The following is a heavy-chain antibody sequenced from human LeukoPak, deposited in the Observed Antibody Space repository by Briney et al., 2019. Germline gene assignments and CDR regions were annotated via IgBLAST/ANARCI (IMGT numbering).Heavy chain of an antibody. D-gene: IGHD6-6*01. CDR1: GGSFSGYY. J-gene: IGHJ4*02. Sequence: NPSETLSLTCAVYGGSFSGYYWSWIRQPPGKGLEWMGEINHSGSTNYNPSLKSRVTISVDTSKNQFSLKLSSVTAADTAVYYCARAWYSSSSGSSLDYWGQGTLVTVSS. CDR2: INHSGST. V-gene: IGHV4-34*01. CDR3: ARAWYSSSSGSSLDY.